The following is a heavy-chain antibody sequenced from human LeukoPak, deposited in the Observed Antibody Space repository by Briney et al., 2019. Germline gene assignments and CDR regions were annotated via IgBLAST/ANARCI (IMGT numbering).Heavy chain of an antibody. V-gene: IGHV3-20*04. D-gene: IGHD3-22*01. J-gene: IGHJ4*02. CDR2: INWNGSGA. CDR3: ARDMYYYDSSGYSN. Sequence: GGSLRLSCAASGFTFDDYGMSWVRQVPGKGLEWVSGINWNGSGAGYADSVKGRFTISRDNAKNSLYLQMNSLRAEDTAVYYCARDMYYYDSSGYSNWGQGTLVTVSS. CDR1: GFTFDDYG.